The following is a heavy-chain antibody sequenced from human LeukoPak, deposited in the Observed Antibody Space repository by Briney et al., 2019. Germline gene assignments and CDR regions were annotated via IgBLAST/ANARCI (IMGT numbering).Heavy chain of an antibody. CDR3: AHRPDTVTTTFDY. V-gene: IGHV2-5*01. CDR2: IYWNDHK. CDR1: GFSLSTSGLG. D-gene: IGHD5-12*01. J-gene: IGHJ4*02. Sequence: SGPTLANPRQPLTLTWSFFGFSLSTSGLGGGWIRQPPAKPLEGRELIYWNDHKRYRPSLQSRLTITKDPSKNQVVLTITNMDPVDTATYYCAHRPDTVTTTFDYWGQGTLVTVSS.